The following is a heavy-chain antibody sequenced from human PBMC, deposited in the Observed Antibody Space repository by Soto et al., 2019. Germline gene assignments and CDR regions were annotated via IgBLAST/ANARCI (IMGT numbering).Heavy chain of an antibody. Sequence: ASVKVSCKASGGTFSSYAISWVRQAPGQGLEWMGGIIPIFGTANYAQKFQGRVTITADESTSTAYMELSSLRSEDTAVYYCARHQTFDSSGWDGFDYWGQGTLVTVSS. J-gene: IGHJ4*02. CDR1: GGTFSSYA. CDR3: ARHQTFDSSGWDGFDY. V-gene: IGHV1-69*13. CDR2: IIPIFGTA. D-gene: IGHD6-19*01.